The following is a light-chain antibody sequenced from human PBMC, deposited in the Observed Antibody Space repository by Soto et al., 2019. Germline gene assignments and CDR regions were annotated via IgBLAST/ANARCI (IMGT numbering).Light chain of an antibody. CDR2: DAS. Sequence: DIQMTQSPSTLSASVGDRVTITCRASQNISNWLAWYQQRPGRAPNLLIHDASTLESGVPSRFSGSGSVTEFTLTISSLQPDDFATYYCQQYYTLYTFGQWTKLEIK. CDR1: QNISNW. J-gene: IGKJ2*01. V-gene: IGKV1-5*01. CDR3: QQYYTLYT.